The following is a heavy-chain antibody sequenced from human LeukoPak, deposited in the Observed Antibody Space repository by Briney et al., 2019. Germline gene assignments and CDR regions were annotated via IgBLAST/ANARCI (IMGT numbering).Heavy chain of an antibody. CDR2: IYPGDSDT. D-gene: IGHD3-3*01. J-gene: IGHJ4*02. V-gene: IGHV5-51*01. CDR1: GYTFSSYW. Sequence: GASLRISCKGSGYTFSSYWIGWVRPMPGKGLEWMGIIYPGDSDTRYSPSLQGQVTISVDTSIGTAYLQWSSLKASDTAIYYGARQNDFRLDYWGQGTLVTVSS. CDR3: ARQNDFRLDY.